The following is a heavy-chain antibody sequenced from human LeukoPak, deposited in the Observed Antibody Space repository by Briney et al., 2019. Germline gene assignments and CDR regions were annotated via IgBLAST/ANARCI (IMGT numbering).Heavy chain of an antibody. CDR2: ISSSSSYI. D-gene: IGHD4-17*01. J-gene: IGHJ4*02. Sequence: GGSLRLSCAASGFTFSSYSMNWVRQAPGEGLEWVSSISSSSSYIYYADSVKGRFTISRDNAKNSLYLQMNSLRAEDTAVYYCARVATGVTTTVWGQGTLVTVSS. CDR1: GFTFSSYS. CDR3: ARVATGVTTTV. V-gene: IGHV3-21*01.